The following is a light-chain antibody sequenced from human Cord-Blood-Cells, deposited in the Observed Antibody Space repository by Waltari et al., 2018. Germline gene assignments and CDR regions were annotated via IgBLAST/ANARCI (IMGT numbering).Light chain of an antibody. J-gene: IGLJ3*02. CDR1: SRDVGGSTH. CDR3: SSYAGSNKV. Sequence: QSALTQPPSRPGSHGTSVPIPCTGTSRDVGGSTHVSLYQPHPGKAPKLMLYEVSKRPSGVPDRFSGSNSGNTASLTVSGLQAEDEADYYCSSYAGSNKVFGGGTKLTVI. V-gene: IGLV2-8*01. CDR2: EVS.